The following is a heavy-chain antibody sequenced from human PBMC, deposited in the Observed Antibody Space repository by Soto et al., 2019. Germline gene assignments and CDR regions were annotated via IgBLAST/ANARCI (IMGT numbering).Heavy chain of an antibody. CDR1: GGTFSSYS. Sequence: QVQLVQSGAEVKKPGSSVKVSCKASGGTFSSYSINWVRQAPGQGLEWMGEIIPIFGTANYAQKFQGRVTITADEAKITAYMELSSLRSEDTSVYYCARDGGRHSGGMDYWGQGTLVTVSS. D-gene: IGHD1-26*01. J-gene: IGHJ4*02. V-gene: IGHV1-69*01. CDR2: IIPIFGTA. CDR3: ARDGGRHSGGMDY.